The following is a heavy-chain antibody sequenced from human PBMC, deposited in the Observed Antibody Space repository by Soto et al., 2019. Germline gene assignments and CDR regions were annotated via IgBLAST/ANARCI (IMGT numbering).Heavy chain of an antibody. D-gene: IGHD3-9*01. V-gene: IGHV1-8*01. Sequence: ASVKVSCKASGYTFTSYDINWVRQATGQGLEWMGWMNPNSGNTGYAQKFQGRVTMTRNTSISTAYMELSSLRSEDTAVYYCARVTSRGPYYDILTGYHYYYYYGMDVWGQGTTVTVSS. CDR1: GYTFTSYD. CDR3: ARVTSRGPYYDILTGYHYYYYYGMDV. CDR2: MNPNSGNT. J-gene: IGHJ6*02.